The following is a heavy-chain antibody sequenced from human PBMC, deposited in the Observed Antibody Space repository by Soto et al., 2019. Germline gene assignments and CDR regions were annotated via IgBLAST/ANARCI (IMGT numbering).Heavy chain of an antibody. CDR1: GGTFNMYA. CDR3: ARSIGSGGVIGGFDY. Sequence: QVQPVQSGAEVRKPGSAVRVSCKASGGTFNMYAMNWVRQAPGQGLEWMAGIIPIFDTPRYSQQFQGRVTITVDESTSTAYMELSSLRSEDTAIYYCARSIGSGGVIGGFDYWGQGTLVTVAS. D-gene: IGHD3-16*02. V-gene: IGHV1-69*01. J-gene: IGHJ4*02. CDR2: IIPIFDTP.